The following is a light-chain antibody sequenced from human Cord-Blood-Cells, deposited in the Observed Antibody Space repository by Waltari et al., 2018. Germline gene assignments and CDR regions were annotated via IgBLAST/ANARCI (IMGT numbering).Light chain of an antibody. CDR2: AAS. CDR1: QSISSY. V-gene: IGKV1-39*01. CDR3: QQSYSTPN. Sequence: DIQMTQSPSSLSASVGDRVTITCRASQSISSYLNWYQQKPGKAPKLLIYAASSLQSGVPSRFSGSGSGTDFTLTISSLQPEDFATYYCQQSYSTPNFGPGTKVDNK. J-gene: IGKJ3*01.